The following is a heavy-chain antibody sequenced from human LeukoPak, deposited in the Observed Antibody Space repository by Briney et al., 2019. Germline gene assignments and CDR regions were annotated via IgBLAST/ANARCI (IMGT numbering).Heavy chain of an antibody. J-gene: IGHJ5*02. D-gene: IGHD1-26*01. CDR3: VRESERSGWFDH. CDR1: GLITDDYA. Sequence: PGGSLRLSCAAPGLITDDYAIHWVRQAPGKGLEWVSLISGDGGSTFYADSVRGGFTISRDNSKNSLSLQMSSLRSEDTALYFCVRESERSGWFDHWGQGTLVTVSS. V-gene: IGHV3-43*02. CDR2: ISGDGGST.